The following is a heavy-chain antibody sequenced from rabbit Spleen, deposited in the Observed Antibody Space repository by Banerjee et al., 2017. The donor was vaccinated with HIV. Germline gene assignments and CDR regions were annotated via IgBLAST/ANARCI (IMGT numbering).Heavy chain of an antibody. D-gene: IGHD8-1*01. Sequence: QEQLVESGGGLVKPGGTLTLTCKVSGIDFSSWYYMCWVRQAPGKGLELIGCIYVGSSGNTYSATWAKGRFTISKTSSTTVTLQMTSLTAADTATYFCARDTGTSFSTYGMDLWGQGTLVTVS. CDR2: IYVGSSGNT. CDR1: GIDFSSWYY. CDR3: ARDTGTSFSTYGMDL. J-gene: IGHJ6*01. V-gene: IGHV1S45*01.